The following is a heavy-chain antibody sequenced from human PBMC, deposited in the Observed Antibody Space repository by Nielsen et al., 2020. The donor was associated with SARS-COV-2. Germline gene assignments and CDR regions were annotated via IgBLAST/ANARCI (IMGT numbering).Heavy chain of an antibody. J-gene: IGHJ4*02. Sequence: GGSLRLSCAASGFTFSSYGMHWVRQAPGKGLEWVAVISYDGSNKYYADSVKGRFTISRDNSKNTLYLQMNSLRAEDTAVYYCARGAWITGIDYWGQGTLVTVSS. CDR2: ISYDGSNK. D-gene: IGHD1-20*01. V-gene: IGHV3-30*03. CDR1: GFTFSSYG. CDR3: ARGAWITGIDY.